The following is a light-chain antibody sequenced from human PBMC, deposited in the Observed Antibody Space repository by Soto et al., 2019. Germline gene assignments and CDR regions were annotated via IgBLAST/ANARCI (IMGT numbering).Light chain of an antibody. J-gene: IGKJ1*01. V-gene: IGKV3-15*01. CDR3: QQYNNWPPWT. CDR2: GAS. CDR1: QSVCSN. Sequence: EIVMTQSPSTLSVSPGDRATLSCRASQSVCSNLAWYQQKPGQAPRLLIYGASTRATGVPARFSGSGSGTELTITISSLQYADFAVYYCQQYNNWPPWTFGQGTKVEIK.